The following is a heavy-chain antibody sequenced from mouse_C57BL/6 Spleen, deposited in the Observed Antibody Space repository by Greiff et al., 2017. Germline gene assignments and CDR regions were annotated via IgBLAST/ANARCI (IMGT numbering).Heavy chain of an antibody. J-gene: IGHJ2*01. CDR3: ARFGTTVVSFDY. D-gene: IGHD1-1*01. CDR1: GYTFTDYY. Sequence: EVQLQQSGPELVKPGASVKISCKASGYTFTDYYMNWVKQSHGKSLEWIGDINPNNGGTSYNQKFKGKATLTVDKSSSTAYMELRSLTSEDSAVYYCARFGTTVVSFDYWGQGTTLTVSS. V-gene: IGHV1-26*01. CDR2: INPNNGGT.